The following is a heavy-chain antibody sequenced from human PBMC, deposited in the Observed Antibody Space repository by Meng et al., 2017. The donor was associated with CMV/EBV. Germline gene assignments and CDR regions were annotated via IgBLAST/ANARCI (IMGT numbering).Heavy chain of an antibody. CDR3: ARDHVRAGYYYYGMDV. D-gene: IGHD6-25*01. CDR1: GGTFSSYA. Sequence: SVKVSCKASGGTFSSYAISWVRQAPGQGLEWMGGIIPILGIANYAQKFQGRVTITADKSTSTAYMELSSLRSEDTAVYYCARDHVRAGYYYYGMDVWGQGTTVTVSS. V-gene: IGHV1-69*10. J-gene: IGHJ6*02. CDR2: IIPILGIA.